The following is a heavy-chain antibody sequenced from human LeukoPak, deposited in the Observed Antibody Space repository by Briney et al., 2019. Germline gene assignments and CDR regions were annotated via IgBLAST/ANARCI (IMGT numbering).Heavy chain of an antibody. CDR2: ISYDGSNK. J-gene: IGHJ6*02. V-gene: IGHV3-30*18. CDR1: GFTFSSYG. Sequence: PGRSLRLSCAASGFTFSSYGMHWVRQAPGKGLEWVAVISYDGSNKYYADSVKGRFTISRDNSKNALYLQMNSLRAEDTAVYYCAKDYGGNYYYYYGMDVWGQGTTVTVSS. CDR3: AKDYGGNYYYYYGMDV. D-gene: IGHD4-23*01.